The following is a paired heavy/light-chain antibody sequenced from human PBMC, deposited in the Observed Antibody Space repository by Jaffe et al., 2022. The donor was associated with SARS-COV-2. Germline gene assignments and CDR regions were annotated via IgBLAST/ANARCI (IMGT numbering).Light chain of an antibody. CDR3: QQYNNWPPWYT. V-gene: IGKV3-15*01. CDR2: GAS. CDR1: QSVSSN. Sequence: EIVMTQSPATLSVSPGERATLSCRASQSVSSNLAWYQQKPGQAPRLLIYGASTRATGIPARFSGSGSGTEFTLTISSLQSEDFAVYYCQQYNNWPPWYTFGQGTKLEIK. J-gene: IGKJ2*01.
Heavy chain of an antibody. D-gene: IGHD2-2*01. CDR1: GFTVSSNY. J-gene: IGHJ6*02. V-gene: IGHV3-66*02. Sequence: EVQLVESGGGLVQPGGSLRLSCAASGFTVSSNYMSWVRQAPGKGLEWVSVIYSGGSTYYADSVKGRFTISRDNSKNTLYLQMNSLRAEDTAVYYCARDCHCSSTSCQIGCSYYYGMDVWGQGTTVTVSS. CDR3: ARDCHCSSTSCQIGCSYYYGMDV. CDR2: IYSGGST.